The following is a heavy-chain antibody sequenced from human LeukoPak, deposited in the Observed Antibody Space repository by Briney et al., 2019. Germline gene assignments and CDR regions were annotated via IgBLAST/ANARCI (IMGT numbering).Heavy chain of an antibody. Sequence: PGGSLRLSYAASGFTFSSYGMHWVRQAPGKGLEWVAFIRYDGSNKYYADSVKGRFTISRDNSKNTLHLQMNSLRAEDTAVYYCAKIIVVVPAATDFFDYWGQGTLVTVSS. J-gene: IGHJ4*02. CDR2: IRYDGSNK. V-gene: IGHV3-30*02. CDR1: GFTFSSYG. CDR3: AKIIVVVPAATDFFDY. D-gene: IGHD2-2*01.